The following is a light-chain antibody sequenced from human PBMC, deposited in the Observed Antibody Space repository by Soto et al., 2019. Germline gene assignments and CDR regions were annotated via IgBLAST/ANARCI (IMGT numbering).Light chain of an antibody. CDR3: SSYRSTITYV. CDR2: EVS. Sequence: QSALAQPGSVSGSPGQSVTISCTGTSSDVGGYNYVSWYQQHPGKAPKLMIYEVSNRPSGVSNRFSGSKSGNTASLTISGLQPEDEADYYCSSYRSTITYVFGTGTKVTVL. CDR1: SSDVGGYNY. J-gene: IGLJ1*01. V-gene: IGLV2-14*01.